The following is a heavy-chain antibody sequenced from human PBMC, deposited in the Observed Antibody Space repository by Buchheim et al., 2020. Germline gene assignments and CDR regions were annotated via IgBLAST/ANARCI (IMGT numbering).Heavy chain of an antibody. CDR2: ISYDGSNK. V-gene: IGHV3-30*04. CDR3: ARPKRGLRLGELSSYFDY. J-gene: IGHJ4*02. CDR1: GFTFSSYA. D-gene: IGHD3-16*02. Sequence: QVQLVESGGGVVQPGRSLRPSCAASGFTFSSYAMHWVRQAPGKGLEWVAVISYDGSNKYYADSVKGRFTISRDNSKNTLYLQMNSLRAEDTAVYYCARPKRGLRLGELSSYFDYWGQGTL.